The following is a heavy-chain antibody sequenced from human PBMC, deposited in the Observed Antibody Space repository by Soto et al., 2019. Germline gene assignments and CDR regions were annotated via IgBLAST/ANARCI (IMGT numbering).Heavy chain of an antibody. V-gene: IGHV4-30-2*01. CDR1: GGSISSGDYS. J-gene: IGHJ5*02. D-gene: IGHD2-15*01. CDR2: VYNSGST. Sequence: QLQLQESGSGLVKPSQTLSLTCAVSGGSISSGDYSWSWLRQPPGKGLEWIGYVYNSGSTYYNPSHKSRVTISVDKSKNQFSLKLSSVTAADTAVYYCARVVVAAKGGWFDPWGQGTLVTVSS. CDR3: ARVVVAAKGGWFDP.